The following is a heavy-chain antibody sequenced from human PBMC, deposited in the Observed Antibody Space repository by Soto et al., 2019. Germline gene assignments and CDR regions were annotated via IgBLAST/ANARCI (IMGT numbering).Heavy chain of an antibody. CDR2: IYHTGST. Sequence: SETLSLTCAVSGGSISSGAYSWSWIRQPPGKGLEWIGYIYHTGSTYYNPSLRSRITISVDRSKNQFSLKLTSVTAADTAVYYCARVAWNYDSSGYYYHSSRRLCGDVCSSPYFDYWGQGTLVTVSS. CDR3: ARVAWNYDSSGYYYHSSRRLCGDVCSSPYFDY. J-gene: IGHJ4*02. V-gene: IGHV4-30-2*01. D-gene: IGHD3-22*01. CDR1: GGSISSGAYS.